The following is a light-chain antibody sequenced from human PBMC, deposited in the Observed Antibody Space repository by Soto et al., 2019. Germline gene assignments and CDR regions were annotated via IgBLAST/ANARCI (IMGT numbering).Light chain of an antibody. V-gene: IGKV3-15*01. CDR1: QSVSSK. CDR2: EAS. CDR3: HQYYVLPFT. J-gene: IGKJ3*01. Sequence: ETVMTQSPATLSVSPGERVTLSCRASQSVSSKLAWYQQKPGQAPRLLIYEASTRATAIPIPARFSGSGSGTEFTLTISSLQSEDSAVYFCHQYYVLPFTFGPGTKVEIK.